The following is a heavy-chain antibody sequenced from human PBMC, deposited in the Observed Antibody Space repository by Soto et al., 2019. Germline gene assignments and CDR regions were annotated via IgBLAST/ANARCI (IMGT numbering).Heavy chain of an antibody. V-gene: IGHV4-59*08. CDR1: GGSISSYY. D-gene: IGHD6-13*01. Sequence: SETLSLTCTVSGGSISSYYWSWIRQPPGKGLEWIGYIYYSGSTNYNPSLKSRVTISVDTSKNQFSLKLSSVTAADTAVYYCARRVLAAAGTWWFDPWGQGTLVTVSS. CDR2: IYYSGST. J-gene: IGHJ5*02. CDR3: ARRVLAAAGTWWFDP.